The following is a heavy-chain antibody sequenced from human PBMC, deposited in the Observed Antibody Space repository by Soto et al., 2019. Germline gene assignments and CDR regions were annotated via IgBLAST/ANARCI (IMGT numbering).Heavy chain of an antibody. Sequence: GSLLLSCSASGFTFSSYSMNWVRQAPGKGLEWVSSISSSSSYIYYADSVKGRFTISRDNAKNSLYLQMNSLRAEDTAVYYCARYPPTYYYDSSGPSDYWGQGTLVTVYS. J-gene: IGHJ4*02. CDR2: ISSSSSYI. CDR3: ARYPPTYYYDSSGPSDY. D-gene: IGHD3-22*01. CDR1: GFTFSSYS. V-gene: IGHV3-21*01.